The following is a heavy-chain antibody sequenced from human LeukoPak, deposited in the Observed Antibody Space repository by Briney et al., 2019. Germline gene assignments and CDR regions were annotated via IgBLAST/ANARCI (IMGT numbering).Heavy chain of an antibody. Sequence: SVKVSCKASGGTFSSYAISWVRQAPGQGLEWMGRIIPIPGIANYAQKFQGRVTITADKSTSTAYMELSSLRSEDTAVYYCARDRPSPALYYFDYWGQGTLVTVSS. J-gene: IGHJ4*02. CDR3: ARDRPSPALYYFDY. V-gene: IGHV1-69*04. CDR1: GGTFSSYA. CDR2: IIPIPGIA.